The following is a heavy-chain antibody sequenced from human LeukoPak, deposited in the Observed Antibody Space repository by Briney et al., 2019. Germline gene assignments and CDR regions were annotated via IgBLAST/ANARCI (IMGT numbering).Heavy chain of an antibody. D-gene: IGHD3-22*01. CDR3: AKADSSSFLGGHYYMDV. Sequence: GGSLRLSCATSGFTFSGYGMHWVRQAPGKGLEWVSAISGSGGSTYYADSVKGRFTISRDNSKNTLYLQMNSLRAEDTAVYYCAKADSSSFLGGHYYMDVWGKGTTVTVSS. V-gene: IGHV3-23*01. CDR1: GFTFSGYG. CDR2: ISGSGGST. J-gene: IGHJ6*03.